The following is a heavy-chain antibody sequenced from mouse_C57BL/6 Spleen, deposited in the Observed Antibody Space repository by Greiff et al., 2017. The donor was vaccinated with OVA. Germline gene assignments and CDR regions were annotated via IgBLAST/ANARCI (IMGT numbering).Heavy chain of an antibody. J-gene: IGHJ4*01. CDR3: ARENYYGSSYDYYAMDY. CDR2: ISYDGSN. CDR1: GYSITSGYY. V-gene: IGHV3-6*01. D-gene: IGHD1-1*01. Sequence: EVHLVESGPGLVKPSQSLSLTCSVTGYSITSGYYWNWIRQFPGNKLEWMGYISYDGSNNYNPSLKNRISITRDTSRNQFFLKLNSVTTEDTATYYWARENYYGSSYDYYAMDYWGQGTSVTVSS.